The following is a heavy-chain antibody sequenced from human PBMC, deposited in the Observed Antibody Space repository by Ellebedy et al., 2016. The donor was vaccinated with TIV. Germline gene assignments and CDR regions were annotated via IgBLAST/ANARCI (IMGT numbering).Heavy chain of an antibody. CDR1: GFTFSYFA. Sequence: GESLKISCAASGFTFSYFALHWVRQAPGKGLEWVAVISHDGNNKYYADSVKGRFTISRVNSKNTLYLQMNSLRAEDTAVYYCAKGARSWELKVGTFDYWGQGTLVTVSS. V-gene: IGHV3-30-3*01. D-gene: IGHD1-26*01. J-gene: IGHJ4*02. CDR2: ISHDGNNK. CDR3: AKGARSWELKVGTFDY.